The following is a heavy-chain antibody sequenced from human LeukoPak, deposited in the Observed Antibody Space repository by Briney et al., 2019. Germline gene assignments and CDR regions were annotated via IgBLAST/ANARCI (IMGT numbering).Heavy chain of an antibody. J-gene: IGHJ4*02. Sequence: ASVKVSCKASGYTFTTRYYMHWARQAPGQGLEWIGIINTSGGGTNYAQKFQGRVTMTRDTSTSTVYMELGSLTSEDTAVYYCAREESGGYFDYWGQGTLVTVSS. V-gene: IGHV1-46*01. CDR1: GYTFTTRYY. CDR2: INTSGGGT. CDR3: AREESGGYFDY. D-gene: IGHD2-8*02.